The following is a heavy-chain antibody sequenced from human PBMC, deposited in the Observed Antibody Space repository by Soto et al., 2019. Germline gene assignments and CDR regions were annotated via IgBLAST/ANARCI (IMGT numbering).Heavy chain of an antibody. V-gene: IGHV4-31*03. CDR1: GGSISSGGYY. CDR3: AREGYCGGDCYSSAFDI. CDR2: IYYSGST. D-gene: IGHD2-21*02. J-gene: IGHJ3*02. Sequence: SETLSLTCTVSGGSISSGGYYWSWIRQHPGKGLEWIGYIYYSGSTYYNPSLKSRVTISVDTSKNQFSLKLSSVTAADTAVYYCAREGYCGGDCYSSAFDIWGQGTMVTVSS.